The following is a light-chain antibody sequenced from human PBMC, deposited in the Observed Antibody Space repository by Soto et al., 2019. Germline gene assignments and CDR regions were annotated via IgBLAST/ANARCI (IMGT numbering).Light chain of an antibody. V-gene: IGKV1-9*01. CDR2: GAS. CDR3: QQLNGYPRT. J-gene: IGKJ1*01. CDR1: QTISKY. Sequence: DIQMTQSPSSLSASVGDRVTITCRASQTISKYLNWYQHKPGKGPKLLIYGASTLQSGVPSRFSGSGSGTDFTLTISSLQPEDFATYYCQQLNGYPRTFGQGTKVDIK.